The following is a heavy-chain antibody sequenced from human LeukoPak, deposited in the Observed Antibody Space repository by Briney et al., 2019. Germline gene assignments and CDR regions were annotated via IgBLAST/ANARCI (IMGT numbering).Heavy chain of an antibody. CDR3: ARDHSSHGILTGSTGGNWFDP. D-gene: IGHD3-9*01. Sequence: GASVKVSCKASGYTFSDYYMHWVRQAPGQGLEWMGIINPSGGSTSYAQKFQGRVTMTRDTSTSTVYMELSSLRSEDTAVYYCARDHSSHGILTGSTGGNWFDPWGQGTLVTVSS. J-gene: IGHJ5*02. CDR1: GYTFSDYY. CDR2: INPSGGST. V-gene: IGHV1-46*01.